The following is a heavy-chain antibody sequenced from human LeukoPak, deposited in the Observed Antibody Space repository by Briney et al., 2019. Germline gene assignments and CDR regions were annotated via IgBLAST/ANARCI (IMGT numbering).Heavy chain of an antibody. Sequence: ASVKVSCKASGYTFTGYYMHWVRQAPGQGLEWMGWINPSGGSTSYAQKFQGRVTMTRDMSTSTDYMELSSLRSEDTAVYYCARDNSVEDTAWWFDPWGQGTLVTVSS. CDR2: INPSGGST. D-gene: IGHD4-23*01. CDR1: GYTFTGYY. J-gene: IGHJ5*02. V-gene: IGHV1-46*01. CDR3: ARDNSVEDTAWWFDP.